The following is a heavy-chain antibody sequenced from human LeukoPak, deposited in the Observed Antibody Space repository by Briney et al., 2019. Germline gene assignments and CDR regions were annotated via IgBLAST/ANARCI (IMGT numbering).Heavy chain of an antibody. CDR3: ASGLGYCSSTSCPPYYYYYYMDV. Sequence: SETLSLTCAVYGGSFSGYYWSWIRQPPGKGLEWIGEINHSGSTNYNPSLKSRVTISVDTSKNQFSLKLSSVTAADTAVYYCASGLGYCSSTSCPPYYYYYYMDVWGKGTTVTVSS. D-gene: IGHD2-2*01. J-gene: IGHJ6*03. V-gene: IGHV4-34*01. CDR2: INHSGST. CDR1: GGSFSGYY.